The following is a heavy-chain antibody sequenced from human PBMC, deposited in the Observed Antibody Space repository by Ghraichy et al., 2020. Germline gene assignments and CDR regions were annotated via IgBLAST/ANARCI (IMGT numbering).Heavy chain of an antibody. CDR1: GFTFSSYS. CDR2: ISSSSSTI. V-gene: IGHV3-48*02. J-gene: IGHJ3*02. Sequence: GESLNISCAASGFTFSSYSMNWVRQAPGKGLEWVSYISSSSSTIYYADSVKGRFTISRDNAKNSLYLQMNSLRDEDTAVYYCARAEGIQLWAPDAFDIWGQGTMVTVSS. CDR3: ARAEGIQLWAPDAFDI. D-gene: IGHD5-18*01.